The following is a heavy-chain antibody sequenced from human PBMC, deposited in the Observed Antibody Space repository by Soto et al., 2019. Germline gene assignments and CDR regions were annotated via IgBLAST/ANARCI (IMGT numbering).Heavy chain of an antibody. J-gene: IGHJ2*01. V-gene: IGHV3-9*01. CDR1: GLTFDDYA. CDR2: ISWNSGSI. D-gene: IGHD3-22*01. CDR3: AGGDYYYSHWYFDL. Sequence: EVQLVESGGGLVQPGRSLRLSCAASGLTFDDYAMHWVRQAPGKGLEWVSGISWNSGSIGYADSVKGRFTISRDNAKNSLYLQMNSLRAEDTALYYCAGGDYYYSHWYFDLWGRGTLVTVSS.